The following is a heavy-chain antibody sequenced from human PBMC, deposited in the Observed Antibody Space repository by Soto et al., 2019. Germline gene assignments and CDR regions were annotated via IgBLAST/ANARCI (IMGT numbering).Heavy chain of an antibody. V-gene: IGHV4-4*07. CDR3: ARVPTAQWGPYYWFDP. CDR1: GVSINDYY. D-gene: IGHD7-27*01. Sequence: KPSETLSLTCSVSGVSINDYYWSWIRQPAGKGLEWIGRIFTNENTKYNPSLKSRVKMSIDTSKNHFSLKLASVTAADTAVYYCARVPTAQWGPYYWFDPWGQGTPVTVSS. CDR2: IFTNENT. J-gene: IGHJ5*02.